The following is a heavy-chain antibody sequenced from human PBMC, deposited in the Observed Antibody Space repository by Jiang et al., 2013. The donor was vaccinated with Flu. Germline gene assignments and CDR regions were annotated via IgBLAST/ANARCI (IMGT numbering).Heavy chain of an antibody. CDR3: ARGGIAMDV. J-gene: IGHJ6*02. V-gene: IGHV4-34*01. D-gene: IGHD2-15*01. CDR1: GGSLSGSLSGYY. CDR2: ISHSGRV. Sequence: LLKPSETLSLTCAVSGGSLSGSLSGYYWNWIRQSPVEGLEWLGEISHSGRVYYNPSLMSRVTLSIDTSQNRFSLKINSVTVADTAVYFCARGGIAMDVWGQGTTVAVSS.